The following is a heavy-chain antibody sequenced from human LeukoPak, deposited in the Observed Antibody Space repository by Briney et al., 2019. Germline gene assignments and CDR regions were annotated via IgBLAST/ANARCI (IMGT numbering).Heavy chain of an antibody. Sequence: RASVRVSCKASGYTFTAYYLHWVRQAPGQGLEWMGRINPNSGGTNYAQKFKGWVTLTRDTSINTTYMELSRLASDVTAVYFCARGTPGSYLGYWGQGTLVTVSS. V-gene: IGHV1-2*04. CDR1: GYTFTAYY. D-gene: IGHD3-16*02. CDR2: INPNSGGT. J-gene: IGHJ4*02. CDR3: ARGTPGSYLGY.